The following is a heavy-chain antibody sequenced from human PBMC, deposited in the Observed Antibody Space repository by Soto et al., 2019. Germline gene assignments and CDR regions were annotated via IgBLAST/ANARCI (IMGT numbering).Heavy chain of an antibody. Sequence: ASVKVSCKASGYTFTSYAMHWVRQAPGQRLEWMGWINAGNGNTKYSQKFQGRVTITRDTSASTAYMELSSLRSEDTAVYYCARDRTGRSTPFYFDYWGQGTLVTVSS. CDR3: ARDRTGRSTPFYFDY. J-gene: IGHJ4*02. V-gene: IGHV1-3*01. CDR2: INAGNGNT. CDR1: GYTFTSYA.